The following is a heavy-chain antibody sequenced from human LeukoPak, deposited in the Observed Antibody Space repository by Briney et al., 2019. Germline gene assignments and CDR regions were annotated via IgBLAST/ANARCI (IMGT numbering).Heavy chain of an antibody. Sequence: GGSLRLSCAASGFTFSDYGMHWVRQAPDKGLEWVAIISYDGSNKYYADSVKGRFTISRDNSKNTLYLQMNSLRAGDTAVYYCARGGSYLSAFDIWGQGTMVTVSS. V-gene: IGHV3-30*12. CDR1: GFTFSDYG. CDR2: ISYDGSNK. J-gene: IGHJ3*02. CDR3: ARGGSYLSAFDI. D-gene: IGHD1-26*01.